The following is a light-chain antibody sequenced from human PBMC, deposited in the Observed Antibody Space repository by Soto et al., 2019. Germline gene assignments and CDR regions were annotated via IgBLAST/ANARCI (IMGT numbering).Light chain of an antibody. Sequence: EIVMTQSPATLSVSPGERATLSCWASQSVSGNLAWYQQKPGQAPRLLIYGASTRATGIPARFSGSGSGTEFTLTISSLQSEDSAVCYCQQYSYLSTFGGGTKVEIK. CDR1: QSVSGN. CDR3: QQYSYLST. CDR2: GAS. V-gene: IGKV3-15*01. J-gene: IGKJ4*01.